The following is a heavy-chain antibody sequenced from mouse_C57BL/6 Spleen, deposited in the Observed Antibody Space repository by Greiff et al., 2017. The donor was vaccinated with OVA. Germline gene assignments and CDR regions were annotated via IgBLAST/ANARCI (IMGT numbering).Heavy chain of an antibody. D-gene: IGHD1-1*01. CDR1: GYTFTSYG. Sequence: VKLQQSGAELARPGASVKLSCKASGYTFTSYGISWVKQRTGQGLEWIGEIYPRSGNTYYNEKFKGKATLTADKSSSTAYMERRSLTSEDTAVYYCARGYGSSYDYYAMDYWGQGTSVTVSS. CDR3: ARGYGSSYDYYAMDY. CDR2: IYPRSGNT. V-gene: IGHV1-81*01. J-gene: IGHJ4*01.